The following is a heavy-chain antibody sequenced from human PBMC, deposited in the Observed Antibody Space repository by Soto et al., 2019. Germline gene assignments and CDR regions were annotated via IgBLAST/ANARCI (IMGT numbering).Heavy chain of an antibody. CDR1: GYTFTDYY. CDR3: ARDLFTGYSGYGYYYYGMDV. J-gene: IGHJ6*02. D-gene: IGHD5-12*01. CDR2: INPNTGDT. V-gene: IGHV1-2*04. Sequence: QVQLVQSGAEVKKPGASVNVSCKVSGYTFTDYYINWVRQAPGQGLEWMGWINPNTGDTTYAHKFQGWVTMTRDTSISTAYMEVKRLRSDDTAMYYCARDLFTGYSGYGYYYYGMDVWGQGTAVTVSS.